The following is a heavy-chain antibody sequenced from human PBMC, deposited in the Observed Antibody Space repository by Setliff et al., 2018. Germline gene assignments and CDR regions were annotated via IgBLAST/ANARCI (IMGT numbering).Heavy chain of an antibody. D-gene: IGHD1-26*01. J-gene: IGHJ4*02. CDR2: VTIYNGNT. V-gene: IGHV1-18*01. CDR1: GYTFNNYG. Sequence: GASVKVSCKASGYTFNNYGVAWVRQAPGQGLDWMGWVTIYNGNTKYAQNLQGRLTLSTDRSTNTVYMELGSLTTDDTAIYYCARVEGMVRGKNILRHFDYWGQGTQVTVS. CDR3: ARVEGMVRGKNILRHFDY.